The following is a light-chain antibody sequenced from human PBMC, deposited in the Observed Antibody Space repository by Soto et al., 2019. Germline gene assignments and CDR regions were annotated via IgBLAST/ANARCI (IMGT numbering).Light chain of an antibody. CDR3: QHRGNWPMFT. J-gene: IGKJ3*01. V-gene: IGKV3-11*01. CDR2: DAS. Sequence: EIVLTQSPATLSLSPGERATLSCRASQSVSSYLAWYQQKPGQAPRLLIYDASNRATGIPARFSGSGSGTDFTLTISSLEPEDSAVYYCQHRGNWPMFTFGTETKVDIE. CDR1: QSVSSY.